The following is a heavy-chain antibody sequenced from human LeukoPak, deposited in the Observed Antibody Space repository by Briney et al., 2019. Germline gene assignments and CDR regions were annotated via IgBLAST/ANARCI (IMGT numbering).Heavy chain of an antibody. CDR3: VLAARPGYYYFDY. Sequence: PGGSLRLSCAASGFTFSSYSMNWVRQAPGKGLEWVSSISSSGSYIYYADSVKGGFTISRDNAKNSLYLQMNSLRAEDTAVYYCVLAARPGYYYFDYWGQGTLVTVSS. CDR2: ISSSGSYI. J-gene: IGHJ4*02. CDR1: GFTFSSYS. D-gene: IGHD6-6*01. V-gene: IGHV3-21*01.